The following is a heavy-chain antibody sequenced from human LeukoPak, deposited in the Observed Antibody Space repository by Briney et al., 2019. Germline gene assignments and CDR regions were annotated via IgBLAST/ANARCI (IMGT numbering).Heavy chain of an antibody. CDR2: IYSSGIT. CDR1: GGSFSGYY. V-gene: IGHV4-59*01. Sequence: SETLSLTCAVYGGSFSGYYWIWIRQPPGKRLECIGYIYSSGITDYNPSLKSRVTISLDTSKNQFSLTLSSVTAADTAVYYCARARGFGSGFDPWGRGTLVTVSS. D-gene: IGHD3-10*01. J-gene: IGHJ5*02. CDR3: ARARGFGSGFDP.